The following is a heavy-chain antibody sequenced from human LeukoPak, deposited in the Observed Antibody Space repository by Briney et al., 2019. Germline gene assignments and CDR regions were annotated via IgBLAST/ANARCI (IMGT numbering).Heavy chain of an antibody. D-gene: IGHD2-2*01. CDR1: GFTFSSYA. CDR2: ISGSGGST. CDR3: AKAPPIGYCSSTTCYFDY. J-gene: IGHJ4*02. V-gene: IGHV3-23*01. Sequence: GGSLRLSCAASGFTFSSYAMSWVRQAPGKGLEWVSTISGSGGSTYYADSVKGRFTISRDNSKNTLYLQMNSLRAEDTALYYCAKAPPIGYCSSTTCYFDYWGQGTLVTVSS.